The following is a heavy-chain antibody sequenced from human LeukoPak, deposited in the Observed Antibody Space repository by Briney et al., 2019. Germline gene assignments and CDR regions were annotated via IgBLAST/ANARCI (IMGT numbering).Heavy chain of an antibody. CDR1: GFTFSSYA. D-gene: IGHD5-18*01. CDR2: ISSNGGST. Sequence: GGTLRLSCAASGFTFSSYAMHWVRQAPGKGLEYVSAISSNGGSTYYAKSVKGRFTISRDNSKNTLYLQMGSLRAEDMAVYYCARAAMAPHYFDYWGQGTLVTVSS. CDR3: ARAAMAPHYFDY. J-gene: IGHJ4*02. V-gene: IGHV3-64*01.